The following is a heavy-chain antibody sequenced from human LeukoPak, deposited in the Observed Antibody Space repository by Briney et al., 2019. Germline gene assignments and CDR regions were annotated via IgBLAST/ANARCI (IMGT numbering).Heavy chain of an antibody. J-gene: IGHJ3*02. CDR1: GFTFDDYG. CDR3: ARVVTNYYDSSGYVNDAFDI. CDR2: INWNGGST. V-gene: IGHV3-20*04. D-gene: IGHD3-22*01. Sequence: PGGSLRLSCAASGFTFDDYGMSWVRQAPGKGLEWVSGINWNGGSTAYADSVKGRFTISRDNAKNSLYLQMNSLRAEDTALYYCARVVTNYYDSSGYVNDAFDIWGQGTMVTVSS.